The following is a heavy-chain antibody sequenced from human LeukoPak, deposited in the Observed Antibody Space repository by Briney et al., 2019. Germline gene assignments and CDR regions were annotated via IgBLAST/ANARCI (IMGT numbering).Heavy chain of an antibody. V-gene: IGHV4-30-2*01. CDR2: IYHSGST. Sequence: PSQTLSLTCAVSGGSISSGGYSWSWIRQPPREGLEWIGYIYHSGSTYYNPSLKSRVTISVDRSKNQCSLKLSSVTAADTAVYYCARAAMVRGVHFDYWGQGTLVTVSS. CDR3: ARAAMVRGVHFDY. J-gene: IGHJ4*02. D-gene: IGHD3-10*01. CDR1: GGSISSGGYS.